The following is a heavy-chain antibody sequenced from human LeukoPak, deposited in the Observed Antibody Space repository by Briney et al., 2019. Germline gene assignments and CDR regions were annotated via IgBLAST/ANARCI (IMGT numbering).Heavy chain of an antibody. Sequence: SETLSLTCTVSGVSISRYYWSWIRQPPGKGLEWVVYIYYSGSTIYNPSLKSRVTISVDTYKNQFSLKLSSVTAADTAVYYCARVRIAARLYYYHYYMDVWGKGTPVTVSS. CDR2: IYYSGST. CDR3: ARVRIAARLYYYHYYMDV. D-gene: IGHD6-6*01. J-gene: IGHJ6*03. V-gene: IGHV4-59*01. CDR1: GVSISRYY.